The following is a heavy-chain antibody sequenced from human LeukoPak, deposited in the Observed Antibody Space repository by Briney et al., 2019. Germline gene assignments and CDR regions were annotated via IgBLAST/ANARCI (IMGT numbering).Heavy chain of an antibody. CDR3: ARDGSGPYDMLTGYSPFDY. CDR1: GFTFSSYS. Sequence: GGSLRLSCAASGFTFSSYSMNWVRQAPGKGLEWVSPISSSSSCIYYADSVKGRFTISRDNAKSSLYLQMNSLRAEDTAGYYFARDGSGPYDMLTGYSPFDYWGQGTLVTVSS. J-gene: IGHJ4*02. D-gene: IGHD3-9*01. CDR2: ISSSSSCI. V-gene: IGHV3-21*01.